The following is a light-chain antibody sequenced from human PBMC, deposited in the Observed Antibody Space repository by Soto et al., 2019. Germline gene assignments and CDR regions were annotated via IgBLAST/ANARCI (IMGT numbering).Light chain of an antibody. Sequence: DIQMTQSPSSLSASVGDRVTIACRASQTISYYVNWYQQKPGKAPKLLIYKASSLESGVPSRFSGSGSGTEFTLTISSLQPDDFATYYCQQYKSFWTFGQGTKVDIK. CDR1: QTISYY. V-gene: IGKV1-5*03. J-gene: IGKJ1*01. CDR3: QQYKSFWT. CDR2: KAS.